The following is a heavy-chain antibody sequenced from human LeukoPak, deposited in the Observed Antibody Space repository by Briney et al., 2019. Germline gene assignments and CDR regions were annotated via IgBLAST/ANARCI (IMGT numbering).Heavy chain of an antibody. Sequence: ASVKVSCKASGGTFSSYTVTWVRQAPGQGLEWMGRLIPILGLANYAQKFQGRVTIIADKSTTTAYVELSSLRSEDTAVYYCAGAYYYDSSGYHNDYWGQGTLVTVSS. CDR3: AGAYYYDSSGYHNDY. CDR1: GGTFSSYT. D-gene: IGHD3-22*01. CDR2: LIPILGLA. J-gene: IGHJ4*02. V-gene: IGHV1-69*02.